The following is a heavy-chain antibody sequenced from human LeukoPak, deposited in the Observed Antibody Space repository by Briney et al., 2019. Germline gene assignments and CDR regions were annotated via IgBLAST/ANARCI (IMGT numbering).Heavy chain of an antibody. CDR1: GGSISSSNW. CDR2: IYHSGST. V-gene: IGHV4-4*02. Sequence: VKPSGTLSLTCAVCGGSISSSNWWSWVRQPPGKGLEWIREIYHSGSTNYNPSLKSRVTISVDKSKNQFSLKLSSVTAADTAVYYCARWTYDILTGYQQAGSWGQGTLVTVSS. CDR3: ARWTYDILTGYQQAGS. D-gene: IGHD3-9*01. J-gene: IGHJ5*02.